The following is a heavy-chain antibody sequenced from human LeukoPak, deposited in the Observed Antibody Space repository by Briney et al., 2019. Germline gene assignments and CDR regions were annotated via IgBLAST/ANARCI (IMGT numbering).Heavy chain of an antibody. CDR2: LSGSGDRT. D-gene: IGHD3-9*01. CDR1: GFTFSSSA. J-gene: IGHJ6*03. V-gene: IGHV3-23*01. CDR3: AKEAYYDILSGSEAEGFMDV. Sequence: GGSLRLSCAASGFTFSSSAMTWVRQAPEKGLEWVSTLSGSGDRTYYADSVKVRFTISRDNSKNTLFLEMNRLRAEDTAIYYCAKEAYYDILSGSEAEGFMDVWGKGTAVIVSS.